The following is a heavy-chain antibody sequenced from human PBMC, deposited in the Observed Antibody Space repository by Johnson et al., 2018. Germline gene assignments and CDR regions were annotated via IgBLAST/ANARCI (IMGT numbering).Heavy chain of an antibody. D-gene: IGHD2-15*01. CDR2: IIPIFGTA. CDR1: GGTFSSYA. V-gene: IGHV1-69*01. Sequence: QVQLVQSGAEVKKPGSSVKVSCKASGGTFSSYAISWVRQAPGQGLEWMGGIIPIFGTANDAQKFQGRVTITADESTSKAYMGLSSRRSEDAAVSYCARAGYYSGGSCYWDYYYYGMDVWGQGTTVTVSS. CDR3: ARAGYYSGGSCYWDYYYYGMDV. J-gene: IGHJ6*02.